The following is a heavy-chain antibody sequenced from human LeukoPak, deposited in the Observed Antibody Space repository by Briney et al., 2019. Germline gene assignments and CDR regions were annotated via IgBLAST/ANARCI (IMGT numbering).Heavy chain of an antibody. CDR3: AKIGRDGYIVDY. CDR1: GFTFDDYA. Sequence: GGSLRLSCAASGFTFDDYAMHWVRQAPGKGLEWVSAISGSGGSTYYADSVKGRFTISRDNSKNTLYLQMNSLRAEDTAVYYCAKIGRDGYIVDYWGQGTLVTVSS. V-gene: IGHV3-23*01. J-gene: IGHJ4*02. CDR2: ISGSGGST. D-gene: IGHD5-24*01.